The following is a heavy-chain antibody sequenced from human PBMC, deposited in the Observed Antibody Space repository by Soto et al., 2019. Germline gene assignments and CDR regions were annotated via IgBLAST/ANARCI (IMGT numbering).Heavy chain of an antibody. J-gene: IGHJ5*02. V-gene: IGHV4-59*02. CDR1: GGSVSSYY. CDR2: IYNGGTT. CDR3: ARGGPSSKWLDP. Sequence: SETLSLTCTVSGGSVSSYYWSWVRQPPGKRPEWIAYIYNGGTTNYNPSLKSRLTISLDTSKNQFSLKQSSVTAADTAVYFCARGGPSSKWLDPWGQGIQVTVSS.